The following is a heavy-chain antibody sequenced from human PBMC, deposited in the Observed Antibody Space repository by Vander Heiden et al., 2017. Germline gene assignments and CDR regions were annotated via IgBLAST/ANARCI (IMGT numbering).Heavy chain of an antibody. CDR2: INPSGGST. CDR1: GYTFTNYY. Sequence: QVQLVQSGAEVKKPGASVKVSCKASGYTFTNYYIHWVRQAPGQGLEWMGIINPSGGSTTYARRFQGRVTMTRDTSTSTVYMELSSLRSEDTAVYYCARGFCTSASCYNYFDYWGQGTLVTVSS. J-gene: IGHJ4*02. CDR3: ARGFCTSASCYNYFDY. V-gene: IGHV1-46*03. D-gene: IGHD2-2*02.